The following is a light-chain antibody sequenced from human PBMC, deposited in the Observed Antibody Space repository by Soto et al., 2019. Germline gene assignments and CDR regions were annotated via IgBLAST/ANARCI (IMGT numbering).Light chain of an antibody. J-gene: IGKJ5*01. CDR1: QSLLHITGESL. Sequence: AMSRTLGSLSVATGRPTSISCKWSQSLLHITGESLLSWYLQKPGQSPKLPIYEVSTRVSGVPDRFSGSGSGTDFTLEISRVETDDVGIYYCMQCTHLPPTFGQRTLLEI. V-gene: IGKV2-29*03. CDR3: MQCTHLPPT. CDR2: EVS.